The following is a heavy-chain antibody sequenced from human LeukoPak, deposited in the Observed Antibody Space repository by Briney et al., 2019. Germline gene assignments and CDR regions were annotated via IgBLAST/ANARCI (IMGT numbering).Heavy chain of an antibody. J-gene: IGHJ6*02. D-gene: IGHD2-2*01. CDR1: GGSVSSGSYY. V-gene: IGHV4-61*01. CDR3: ARGSHYCSSTSCRYYYYYGMDV. Sequence: PSETLSLTCTVSGGSVSSGSYYWSWIRQPPGKGLEWIGYIYYSGSTNYNPSLKSRVTISVDTSKNQFSLKLSSVTAADTAVYYCARGSHYCSSTSCRYYYYYGMDVWGQGTTVTVSS. CDR2: IYYSGST.